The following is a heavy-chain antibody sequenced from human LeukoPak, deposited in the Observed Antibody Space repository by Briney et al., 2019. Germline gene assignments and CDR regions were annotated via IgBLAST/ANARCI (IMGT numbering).Heavy chain of an antibody. J-gene: IGHJ4*02. CDR3: VRTEVSSGSEDY. CDR1: GGSFSGYY. CDR2: INHSGST. V-gene: IGHV4-34*01. Sequence: KPSETLSLTCAVYGGSFSGYYWSWIRQPPGKGLEWIGEINHSGSTNYNPSLKSRVTISLDTSKNQFSLKLSSVTAADTAVYYCVRTEVSSGSEDYWGQGTLVTVSS. D-gene: IGHD6-19*01.